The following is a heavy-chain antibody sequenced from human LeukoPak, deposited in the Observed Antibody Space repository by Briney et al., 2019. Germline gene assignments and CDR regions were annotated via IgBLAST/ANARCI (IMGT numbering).Heavy chain of an antibody. CDR3: ARDTSGWLYFDY. CDR2: IYYSGST. Sequence: PSETLSLTCAVYGGSLSGYYWTWIRQPPGKGLEWIGYIYYSGSTNYNPSLKSRVTISVDTSRNQFSLKLSSVTAADTAVYYCARDTSGWLYFDYWGQGTLVTVSS. V-gene: IGHV4-59*01. CDR1: GGSLSGYY. D-gene: IGHD6-19*01. J-gene: IGHJ4*02.